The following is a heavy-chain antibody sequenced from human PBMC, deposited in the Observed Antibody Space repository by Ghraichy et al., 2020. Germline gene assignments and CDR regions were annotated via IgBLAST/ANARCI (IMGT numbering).Heavy chain of an antibody. CDR3: ARDGLLVAATPPAATFDY. V-gene: IGHV1-18*04. CDR1: GYTFTSYG. Sequence: ASVKVSCKASGYTFTSYGISWVRQAPGQGLEWMGWISAYNGNTNYAQKLQGRVTMTTDTSTSTAYMELRSLRSDDTAVYYCARDGLLVAATPPAATFDYWGQGTLVTVSS. CDR2: ISAYNGNT. D-gene: IGHD2-15*01. J-gene: IGHJ4*02.